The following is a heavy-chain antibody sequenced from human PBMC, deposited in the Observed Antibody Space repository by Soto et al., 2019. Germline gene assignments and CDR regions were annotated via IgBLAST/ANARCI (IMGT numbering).Heavy chain of an antibody. Sequence: PGGSLRLSCAAPGFTFSSYSMNWVRQAPGKGLEWVSSISSSSSYIYYADSVKGRFTISRDNAKNSLYLQMNSLRAEDTAVYYCAREEAYCSSTSCYPNYYGMDVWGQGTTVTVSS. CDR3: AREEAYCSSTSCYPNYYGMDV. CDR2: ISSSSSYI. D-gene: IGHD2-2*01. J-gene: IGHJ6*02. V-gene: IGHV3-21*01. CDR1: GFTFSSYS.